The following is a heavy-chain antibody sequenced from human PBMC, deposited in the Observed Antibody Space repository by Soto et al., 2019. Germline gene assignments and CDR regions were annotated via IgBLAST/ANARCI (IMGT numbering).Heavy chain of an antibody. J-gene: IGHJ4*02. V-gene: IGHV4-39*01. D-gene: IGHD6-19*01. CDR2: IYYSGST. CDR3: ASSPNNGGWYVG. Sequence: SETLSLTCTVSGGSISSSSYYWGWIRQPPGKGLEWIGSIYYSGSTYYNPSLKSRVTISVDTSKNQFSLKLSSVTAADTAVYYCASSPNNGGWYVGWGQGTLVTVSS. CDR1: GGSISSSSYY.